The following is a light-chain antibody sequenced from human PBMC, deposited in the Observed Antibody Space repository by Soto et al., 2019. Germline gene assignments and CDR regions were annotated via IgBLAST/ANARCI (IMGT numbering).Light chain of an antibody. CDR1: QSVNSH. Sequence: IVMTQSPATLPVSPGKRATLSCRTSQSVNSHLAWYQHKPGQAPRLLIYGASSRATGIPTRFSGSGSGTEFTLTIDSLQSEDFAIYFCQQYNNWTGTFGGGTKVEIK. CDR2: GAS. CDR3: QQYNNWTGT. J-gene: IGKJ4*01. V-gene: IGKV3-15*01.